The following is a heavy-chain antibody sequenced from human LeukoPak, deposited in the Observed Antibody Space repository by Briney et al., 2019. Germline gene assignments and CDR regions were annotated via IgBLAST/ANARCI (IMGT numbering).Heavy chain of an antibody. V-gene: IGHV3-23*01. CDR3: AKVSGYCTNGVCFSCY. CDR2: ISGSGGST. Sequence: GGSLRLSCAASGFTFSSSAMSWVRQAPGKGLEWVSAISGSGGSTYYYADSVKGRFTISRDNSKNTLYLQMNSLRAEDTAVYYCAKVSGYCTNGVCFSCYWGQGTLVTASS. J-gene: IGHJ4*02. D-gene: IGHD2-8*01. CDR1: GFTFSSSA.